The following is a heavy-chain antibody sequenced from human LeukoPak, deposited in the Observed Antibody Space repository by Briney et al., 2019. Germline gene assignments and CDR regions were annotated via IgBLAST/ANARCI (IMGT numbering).Heavy chain of an antibody. CDR2: IYYSGST. CDR1: GGSISSSSYH. J-gene: IGHJ5*02. D-gene: IGHD3-16*01. V-gene: IGHV4-39*01. Sequence: SETLSLTCTVSGGSISSSSYHWGWIRQPPGKGLEWIGSIYYSGSTYYNPSLKSRVTISVDTSKNQFSLKLSSVTAADTAVYYCARSASLRATYNWFDPWGQGTLVTVSS. CDR3: ARSASLRATYNWFDP.